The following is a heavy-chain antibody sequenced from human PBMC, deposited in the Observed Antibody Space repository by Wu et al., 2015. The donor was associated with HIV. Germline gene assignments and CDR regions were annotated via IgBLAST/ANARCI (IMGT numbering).Heavy chain of an antibody. CDR2: ISAYNGNT. J-gene: IGHJ4*02. Sequence: QVQLVQSGAEVKKPGASVKVSCKASGYTFTSYGISWVRQAPGQGLEWMGWISAYNGNTNYAQKFQGRVTMTRDTSISTAYMELSSLRSEDTAVYYCARVDTYYYGSGSYYSDYWGQGTLVTVSS. D-gene: IGHD3-10*01. V-gene: IGHV1-18*01. CDR3: ARVDTYYYGSGSYYSDY. CDR1: GYTFTSYG.